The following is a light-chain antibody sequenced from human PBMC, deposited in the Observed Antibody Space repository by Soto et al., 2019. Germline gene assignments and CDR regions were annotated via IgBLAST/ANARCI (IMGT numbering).Light chain of an antibody. CDR3: QQFNDWPRLT. CDR2: GAS. Sequence: EIVMTQSPATLSVSPGERATLSCRASQRVNTNLAWYQQRPGQAPRLLIYGASTRATGIPARFSGSGSGTEFTLTISSRQSEDFAVYYCQQFNDWPRLTFGGGTKVEIK. J-gene: IGKJ4*01. CDR1: QRVNTN. V-gene: IGKV3-15*01.